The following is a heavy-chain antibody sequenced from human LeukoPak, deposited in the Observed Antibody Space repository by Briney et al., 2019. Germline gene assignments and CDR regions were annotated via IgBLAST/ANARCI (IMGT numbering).Heavy chain of an antibody. Sequence: GGSLRLSCAASGFTFSSYAMSWVRQAPGKGLEWVSTISGSGDSTYYADSAKGRFTISRHNSKNTLYLQMNSLRAEDTAVYYCARGSQSLGYCSGGSCRAKIFDYWGQGTLVTVSS. D-gene: IGHD2-15*01. CDR3: ARGSQSLGYCSGGSCRAKIFDY. CDR1: GFTFSSYA. CDR2: ISGSGDST. J-gene: IGHJ4*02. V-gene: IGHV3-23*01.